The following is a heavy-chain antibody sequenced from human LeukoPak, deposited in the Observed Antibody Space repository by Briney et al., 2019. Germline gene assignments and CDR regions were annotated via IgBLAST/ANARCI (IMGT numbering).Heavy chain of an antibody. J-gene: IGHJ4*02. Sequence: SSETLSLTCAVYGGSFSGYYWSWIRQPPGKGLEWIGEINHSGSTNYNPSLKSRVTISVDTSKNQFSLKLSSVTAADTAVYYCAREGVSYCSSTSCPLGYWGQGTLVTVSS. D-gene: IGHD2-2*01. CDR2: INHSGST. CDR3: AREGVSYCSSTSCPLGY. CDR1: GGSFSGYY. V-gene: IGHV4-34*01.